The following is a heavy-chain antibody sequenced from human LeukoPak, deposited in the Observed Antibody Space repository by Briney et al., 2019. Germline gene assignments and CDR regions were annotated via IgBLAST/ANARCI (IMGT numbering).Heavy chain of an antibody. D-gene: IGHD2-2*01. CDR3: ARGQRYCSSTSCYRRTYYYYYMDV. CDR1: GGTFSSYA. CDR2: IIPIFGTA. V-gene: IGHV1-69*05. Sequence: ASVKVSCKASGGTFSSYAISWVRQAPGQGLEWMGGIIPIFGTANYAQKFQGRVTITTDESTSTAYMELSSLRSEDTAVYYCARGQRYCSSTSCYRRTYYYYYMDVWGKGTTVTVSS. J-gene: IGHJ6*03.